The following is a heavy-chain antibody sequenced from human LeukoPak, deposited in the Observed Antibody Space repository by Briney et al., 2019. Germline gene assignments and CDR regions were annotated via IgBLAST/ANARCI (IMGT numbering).Heavy chain of an antibody. CDR2: IYYSGST. Sequence: SETLSLTCTASGGSISSYYWSWIRQPPGKGLEWIGYIYYSGSTNYNPSLKSRVTISVDTSKNQFSLKLSSVTAADTAVYYCARDTASPNNYYYYYYMDVWGKGTTVTVSS. J-gene: IGHJ6*03. V-gene: IGHV4-59*01. D-gene: IGHD1/OR15-1a*01. CDR3: ARDTASPNNYYYYYYMDV. CDR1: GGSISSYY.